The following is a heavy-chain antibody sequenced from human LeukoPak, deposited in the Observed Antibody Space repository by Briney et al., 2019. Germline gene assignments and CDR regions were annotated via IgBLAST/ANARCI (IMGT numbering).Heavy chain of an antibody. J-gene: IGHJ4*02. CDR2: IRYDGSNK. Sequence: GGSLRLSCAASGFTFSSYGMHWVRQAPGKGLEWVAFIRYDGSNKYYADSVKGRFTISRDNSKNTLYLQMNSLRAEDTAVYYCAKSVSSSYTGYVDYWGQGTLVTVSS. CDR1: GFTFSSYG. V-gene: IGHV3-30*02. CDR3: AKSVSSSYTGYVDY. D-gene: IGHD6-13*01.